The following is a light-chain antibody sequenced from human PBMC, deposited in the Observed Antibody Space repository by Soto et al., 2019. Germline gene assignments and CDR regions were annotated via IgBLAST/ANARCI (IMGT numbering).Light chain of an antibody. V-gene: IGKV2-30*01. CDR3: VQGTHWPT. Sequence: DVVMTQSPLSLPVTLGQPASISCRSSQSLVYSDGNIYLNWFQQRPGQSPRRLIYKVSNRDSGVPDRFSGSGSATAFTLKISRVEAEDVGVYYCVQGTHWPTFGPGTKVDIK. J-gene: IGKJ3*01. CDR2: KVS. CDR1: QSLVYSDGNIY.